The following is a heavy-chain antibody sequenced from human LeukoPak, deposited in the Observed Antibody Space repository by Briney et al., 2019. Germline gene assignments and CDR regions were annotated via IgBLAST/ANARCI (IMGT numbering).Heavy chain of an antibody. CDR1: GFTFSNYT. V-gene: IGHV3-7*03. J-gene: IGHJ4*02. Sequence: GGSLRLSCAASGFTFSNYTMSWVRQAPGKGLEWVANINQDGSEKYYVDSVKGRFTISRDNAKNSLYLQMNSLRAEDTAVYYCASAYGSGDYWGQGTLVTVSS. CDR3: ASAYGSGDY. D-gene: IGHD3-10*01. CDR2: INQDGSEK.